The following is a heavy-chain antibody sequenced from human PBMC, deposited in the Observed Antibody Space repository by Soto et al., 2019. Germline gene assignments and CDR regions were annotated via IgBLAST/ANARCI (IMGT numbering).Heavy chain of an antibody. V-gene: IGHV4-61*03. CDR1: GGSVTSEHYY. D-gene: IGHD5-12*01. CDR3: AGGTDGKKVAY. CDR2: FFYTGST. Sequence: PSETLSLTCTVSGGSVTSEHYYWNWIRQPPGKGLEWIGYFFYTGSTNYNPSLESRLTMSVDVSKNHFSLRLKSVTAADTAVYYCAGGTDGKKVAYWGQGVLVTV. J-gene: IGHJ4*02.